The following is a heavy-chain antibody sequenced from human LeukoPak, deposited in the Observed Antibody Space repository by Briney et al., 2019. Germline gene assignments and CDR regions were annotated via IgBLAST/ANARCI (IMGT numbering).Heavy chain of an antibody. V-gene: IGHV4-31*03. CDR1: GGSISSGVYY. CDR3: ARSGYGDAFDI. Sequence: SETLSLTCTVSGGSISSGVYYWSWIRQHPGKGLEWIGYIYYSGSTYYNPSLKSRVTISVDTSKNQFSLKLSSVTAADTAVYYCARSGYGDAFDIWGQGTMVTVSS. J-gene: IGHJ3*02. D-gene: IGHD5-12*01. CDR2: IYYSGST.